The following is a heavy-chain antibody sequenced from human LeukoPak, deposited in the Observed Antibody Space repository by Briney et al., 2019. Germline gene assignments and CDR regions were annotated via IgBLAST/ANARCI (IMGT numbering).Heavy chain of an antibody. CDR1: GFTFTSYG. CDR3: ARDIYYGSGSGRYNWFDP. D-gene: IGHD3-10*01. CDR2: IYSGGST. J-gene: IGHJ5*02. V-gene: IGHV3-66*01. Sequence: GGSLRLSCAASGFTFTSYGMSWVRQAPGKGLEWVSVIYSGGSTYYADSVKGRFTISRDNSKNTLYLQMNSLRAEDTAVYYCARDIYYGSGSGRYNWFDPWGQGTLVTVSS.